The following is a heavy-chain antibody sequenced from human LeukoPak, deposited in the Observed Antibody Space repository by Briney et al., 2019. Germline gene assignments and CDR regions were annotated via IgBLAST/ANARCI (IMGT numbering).Heavy chain of an antibody. CDR1: GFTFSRNG. CDR2: IWYDGSNK. CDR3: AKGIAAGAMGYMDV. D-gene: IGHD6-25*01. J-gene: IGHJ6*03. V-gene: IGHV3-33*06. Sequence: PGGSLRLSCAASGFTFSRNGMHWVRQAPGKGLEWVGVIWYDGSNKYYADPVRGRFTISRDNSKSTMFLQMNSLRVEDTAVYYCAKGIAAGAMGYMDVWGKGTMVTVSS.